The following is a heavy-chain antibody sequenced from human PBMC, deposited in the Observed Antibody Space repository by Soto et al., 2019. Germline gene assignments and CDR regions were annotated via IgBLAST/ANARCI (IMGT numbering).Heavy chain of an antibody. CDR2: ISAYNDIA. J-gene: IGHJ5*02. CDR1: GYTFTSHV. V-gene: IGHV1-18*01. CDR3: ARVSRYTDP. Sequence: QVQLVQSGAEVKKPGASVKVSCKTSGYTFTSHVISWVRQAPGQGLEWMGWISAYNDIANYGQKFQARSTITTAISTSTVCMELRSLRADPTAAYPCARVSRYTDPWGQGTLVTVSS. D-gene: IGHD1-1*01.